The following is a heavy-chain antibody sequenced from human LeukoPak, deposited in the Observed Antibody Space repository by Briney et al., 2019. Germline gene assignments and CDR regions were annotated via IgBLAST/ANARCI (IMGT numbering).Heavy chain of an antibody. CDR1: RFAFSTYW. J-gene: IGHJ6*02. D-gene: IGHD2-15*01. CDR3: ARDEKGRAYYYGMDV. Sequence: GGSLRLSCAASRFAFSTYWMSWARQAPGKGLEWVANINQDGSEKYYLDSVEGRFTISRDNAKNSLYLQMNSLRAEDTAVYYCARDEKGRAYYYGMDVWGQGTTVTVSS. CDR2: INQDGSEK. V-gene: IGHV3-7*03.